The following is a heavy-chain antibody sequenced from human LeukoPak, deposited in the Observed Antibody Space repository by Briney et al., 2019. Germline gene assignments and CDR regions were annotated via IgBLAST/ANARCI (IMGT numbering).Heavy chain of an antibody. J-gene: IGHJ4*02. CDR3: ATSTTSFDY. V-gene: IGHV3-23*01. CDR2: ISGSGYNT. Sequence: PGGSLRLSCAASGYAFDTYGMTWARQAPGEGLEWVSSISGSGYNTYYADSVKGRFTNSRDNSKNTLYLQMNSLRAEDTAIYYCATSTTSFDYWGQGTLVTVSS. CDR1: GYAFDTYG.